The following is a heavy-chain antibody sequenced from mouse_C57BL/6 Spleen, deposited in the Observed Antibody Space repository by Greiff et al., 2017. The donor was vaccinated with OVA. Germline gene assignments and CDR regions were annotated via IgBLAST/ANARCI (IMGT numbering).Heavy chain of an antibody. V-gene: IGHV1-82*01. Sequence: QVQLQQSGPELVKPGASVKISCKASGYAFSSSWMNWVKQRPGKGLEWIGRIYPGDGDTNYNGKFKGKATLTADKSSSTAYMQLSSLTSEDSAVDFCARGSNPYYYAMDYWGQGTSVTVSS. D-gene: IGHD2-5*01. CDR3: ARGSNPYYYAMDY. CDR1: GYAFSSSW. J-gene: IGHJ4*01. CDR2: IYPGDGDT.